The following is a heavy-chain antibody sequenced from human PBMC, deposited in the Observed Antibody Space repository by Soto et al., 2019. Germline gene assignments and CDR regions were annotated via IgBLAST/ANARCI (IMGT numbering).Heavy chain of an antibody. CDR3: ARGVGATDY. CDR1: GGSISSYY. Sequence: QVQLQESGPGLVKPSETLSLTCTVSGGSISSYYWSWIRQPPGKGLEWIGYIYYSGSTNYNTSLKSRVTKSVDTSKNQFSLKLSSVTAADTAVYYCARGVGATDYWGQGTLVTVSS. CDR2: IYYSGST. V-gene: IGHV4-59*01. J-gene: IGHJ4*02. D-gene: IGHD1-26*01.